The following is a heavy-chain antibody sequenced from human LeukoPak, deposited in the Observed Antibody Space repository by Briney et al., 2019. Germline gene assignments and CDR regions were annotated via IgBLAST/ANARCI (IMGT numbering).Heavy chain of an antibody. V-gene: IGHV4-34*01. D-gene: IGHD3-10*01. CDR1: GGSFSGYY. CDR3: ARVRLWFGETRYYYYYMDV. J-gene: IGHJ6*03. Sequence: PSETLSLTCAVYGGSFSGYYWSWIRQPPGKGLEWIGEINHSGSTNYNPSLKSRVTISVDTSKNQFSLKLSSVTAADTAVYYCARVRLWFGETRYYYYYMDVWAKGPRSPSP. CDR2: INHSGST.